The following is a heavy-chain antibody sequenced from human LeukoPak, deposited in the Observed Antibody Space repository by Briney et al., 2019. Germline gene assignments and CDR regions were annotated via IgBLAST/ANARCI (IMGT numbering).Heavy chain of an antibody. CDR1: GYTFTGYY. D-gene: IGHD3-3*01. Sequence: ASVKVSCKASGYTFTGYYMHWVRQAPGQGPEWMGWINPNSGGTNYAQKFQGRVTMTRDTSISTAYMELSRLRSDDTAVYYCARPLGVVIPYNWFDPWGQGTLVTVSS. CDR2: INPNSGGT. J-gene: IGHJ5*02. CDR3: ARPLGVVIPYNWFDP. V-gene: IGHV1-2*02.